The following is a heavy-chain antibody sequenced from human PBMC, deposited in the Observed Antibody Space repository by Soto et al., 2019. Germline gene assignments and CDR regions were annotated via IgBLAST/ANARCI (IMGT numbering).Heavy chain of an antibody. CDR1: GFTFSSYA. J-gene: IGHJ6*02. CDR2: ISGSGGST. Sequence: EVQLLESGGGLVQPGGSLRLSCAASGFTFSSYAMSWVRQAPGKGLEWVSAISGSGGSTYYADSVKGRFTISRDNSKNTLDLQMNSLRAEDTAVYYCAKGNGIRVYYYGMDVWGQGTTVTVSS. D-gene: IGHD3-3*02. V-gene: IGHV3-23*01. CDR3: AKGNGIRVYYYGMDV.